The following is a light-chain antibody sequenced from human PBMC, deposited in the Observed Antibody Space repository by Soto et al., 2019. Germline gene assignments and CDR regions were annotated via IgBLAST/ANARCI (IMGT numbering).Light chain of an antibody. V-gene: IGKV3D-15*01. CDR1: QSVSSN. CDR3: QQYNNWIT. CDR2: GAS. Sequence: EIVMTKYPATLSVSPGERATLSCRASQSVSSNLAWYQQKPGQAPRLLIYGASTRATGIPARFSGSGSGTEFTLTISSLQSEDFAVYYCQQYNNWITFGQGTRLEV. J-gene: IGKJ5*01.